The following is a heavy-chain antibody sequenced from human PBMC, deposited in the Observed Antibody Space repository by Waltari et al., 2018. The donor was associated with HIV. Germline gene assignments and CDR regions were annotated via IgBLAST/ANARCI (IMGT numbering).Heavy chain of an antibody. V-gene: IGHV3-53*01. CDR1: GLLVRDKY. CDR3: ARMHRFYGSEQSRYFYFGMDV. D-gene: IGHD3-16*02. Sequence: EVQLVESGGNLTRPGGSLGLSCGGSGLLVRDKYMSWVRPAPGKGPEWVSVLYSNGNTLYGGSVKGRFTIFRDNSKNTLYLQMNTLRVDDTAVYYCARMHRFYGSEQSRYFYFGMDVWGQGTTVTVSS. J-gene: IGHJ6*02. CDR2: LYSNGNT.